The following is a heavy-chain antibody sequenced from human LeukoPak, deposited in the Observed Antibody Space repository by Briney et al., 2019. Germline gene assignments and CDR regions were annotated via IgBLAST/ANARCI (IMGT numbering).Heavy chain of an antibody. J-gene: IGHJ5*02. CDR3: ARLLGDSTIYDL. CDR1: GFSLERHW. D-gene: IGHD5-24*01. CDR2: IRRDGNQI. V-gene: IGHV3-7*01. Sequence: GGSLRLSCAASGFSLERHWMSWVGRAPGKGREGVATIRRDGNQIHYLDSVEGRFIISRDNAKNSLSLQMNSLGDEDTAMYYCARLLGDSTIYDLWGQGTLVTVSS.